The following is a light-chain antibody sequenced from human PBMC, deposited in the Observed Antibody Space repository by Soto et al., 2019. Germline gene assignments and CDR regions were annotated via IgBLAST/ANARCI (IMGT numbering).Light chain of an antibody. Sequence: DIVMTQSPDSLAVSLGERATINCKSSQTVLYSSNNENYLAWYQQKPGQPPKVIIYWASTRESGVPDRFSGSGSGTDFTLTISSLQAEDVAVYFCQQYYSTPWTFGQGTKVEIK. V-gene: IGKV4-1*01. CDR3: QQYYSTPWT. CDR2: WAS. J-gene: IGKJ1*01. CDR1: QTVLYSSNNENY.